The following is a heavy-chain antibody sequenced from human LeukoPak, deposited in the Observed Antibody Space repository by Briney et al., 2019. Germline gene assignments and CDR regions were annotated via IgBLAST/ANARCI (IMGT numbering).Heavy chain of an antibody. D-gene: IGHD6-19*01. CDR2: INAGNGNT. Sequence: GASVKVSCKASGYTFTSYAMHWVRQAPGQRLEWMGWINAGNGNTKYSQKFQGRVTITADESTSTAYMELSSLRSEDTAVYYCARVGGPPHFSSGHDHYYYYGMDVWGQGTTVTVSS. CDR3: ARVGGPPHFSSGHDHYYYYGMDV. CDR1: GYTFTSYA. V-gene: IGHV1-3*01. J-gene: IGHJ6*02.